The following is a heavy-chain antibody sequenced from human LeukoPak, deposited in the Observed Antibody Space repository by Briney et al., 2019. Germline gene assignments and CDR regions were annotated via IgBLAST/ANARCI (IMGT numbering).Heavy chain of an antibody. J-gene: IGHJ4*02. CDR1: AYTFTSYG. CDR2: ISTYNGNT. D-gene: IGHD6-19*01. Sequence: ASVKVSCKASAYTFTSYGISWVRQAPGQGLEWMGWISTYNGNTNYAEKLQGRVIMTRDTSTSTVYMELSSLRSEDTAVYYCARGSRVSMLHSSGWYPLDYWGQGTLVTVSS. CDR3: ARGSRVSMLHSSGWYPLDY. V-gene: IGHV1-18*01.